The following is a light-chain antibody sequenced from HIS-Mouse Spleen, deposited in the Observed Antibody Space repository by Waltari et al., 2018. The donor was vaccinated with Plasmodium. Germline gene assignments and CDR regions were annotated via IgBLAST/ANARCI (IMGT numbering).Light chain of an antibody. CDR1: QSVSSN. J-gene: IGKJ3*01. CDR2: GAS. Sequence: IVMTQSPATLSASPGERATLSCRASQSVSSNLAWYQQKPGQAPKLLIYGASTRATGIPARFSGSGSGTEFTLTISSLQSEDFAAYYCQQYNNCSLTFGPGTKVDIK. V-gene: IGKV3-15*01. CDR3: QQYNNCSLT.